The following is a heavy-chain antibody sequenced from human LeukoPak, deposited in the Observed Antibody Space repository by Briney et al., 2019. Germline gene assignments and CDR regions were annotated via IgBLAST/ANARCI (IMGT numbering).Heavy chain of an antibody. Sequence: SETLSLTCTVSGGSISSSSYYWGWIRQPPGKGLEWIGTIYYSGSTYYNPSLKSRITISVDTSKNQFSLKLSSVTAADTAVYYCARHLAIYDSGGYYYERGRYYFDFWGQGALVTVSS. CDR1: GGSISSSSYY. V-gene: IGHV4-39*01. D-gene: IGHD3-22*01. CDR2: IYYSGST. CDR3: ARHLAIYDSGGYYYERGRYYFDF. J-gene: IGHJ4*02.